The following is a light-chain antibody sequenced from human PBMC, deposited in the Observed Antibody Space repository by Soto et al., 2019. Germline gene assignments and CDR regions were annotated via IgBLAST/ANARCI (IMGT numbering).Light chain of an antibody. J-gene: IGKJ2*01. CDR1: QSVSNS. V-gene: IGKV3-11*01. Sequence: EMVLTQSPATLSLSPGERVTLSCSASQSVSNSLVWYQQKAGQAPRLLLYGISYRATGVPARCSGSGSGTDLTLSISSLDPEDFAISYCQLRSDWPPTYTFGPGTKLEIK. CDR2: GIS. CDR3: QLRSDWPPTYT.